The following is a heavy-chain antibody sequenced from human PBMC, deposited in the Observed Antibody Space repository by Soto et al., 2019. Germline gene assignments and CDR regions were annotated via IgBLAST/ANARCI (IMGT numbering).Heavy chain of an antibody. CDR1: GGTFSSYA. D-gene: IGHD3-10*01. Sequence: QVQLVQSGAEVKKPGSSVKVSCKASGGTFSSYAISWVRQAPGQGLEWMGGIIPIFGTANYAQKFQGRVTITADESTSTAYMELSSPRSEDTAVYYCARAPGGYGSGRYYGEFDYWGQGTLVTVSS. CDR2: IIPIFGTA. V-gene: IGHV1-69*01. J-gene: IGHJ4*02. CDR3: ARAPGGYGSGRYYGEFDY.